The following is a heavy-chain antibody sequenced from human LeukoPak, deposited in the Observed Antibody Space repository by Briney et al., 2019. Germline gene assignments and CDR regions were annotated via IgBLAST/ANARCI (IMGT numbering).Heavy chain of an antibody. CDR3: ATGPPYDSSGYPYLQH. V-gene: IGHV1-24*01. J-gene: IGHJ1*01. Sequence: SVKVSXXVSXYTXXELSMHWVRQAPGKGLEWMGGFDPEDGETIYAQKFQGRVTMTEDTSTDTAYMELSSLRSEDTAVYYCATGPPYDSSGYPYLQHWGQGTLVTVSS. D-gene: IGHD3-22*01. CDR1: XYTXXELS. CDR2: FDPEDGET.